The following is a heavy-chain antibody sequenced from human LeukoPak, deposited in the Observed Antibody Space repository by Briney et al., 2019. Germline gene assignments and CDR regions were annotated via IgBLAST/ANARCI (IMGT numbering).Heavy chain of an antibody. D-gene: IGHD6-13*01. Sequence: NSSETLSLTCTVSGGSISSYYWSWIRQPPGKGLEWIGYIYYSGSTNYNPSLKSRVTISVDTSKNQFSLKLSSVTAADTAVYYCARVSIAAAGYDYWGQGTLVTVSS. CDR1: GGSISSYY. CDR3: ARVSIAAAGYDY. V-gene: IGHV4-59*01. CDR2: IYYSGST. J-gene: IGHJ4*02.